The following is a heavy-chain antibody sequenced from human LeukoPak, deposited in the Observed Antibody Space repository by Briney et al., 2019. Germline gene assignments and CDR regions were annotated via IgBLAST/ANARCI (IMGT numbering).Heavy chain of an antibody. J-gene: IGHJ5*02. V-gene: IGHV3-48*03. CDR1: GFTFSSYE. CDR3: ARLGYSGYDNWFDP. Sequence: PGGSLRLSCAASGFTFSSYEMNWVRQAPGKGLEWISYISSSGSTIYYADSVKGRFTISRDNAKNSLYLQMNSLRAEDTAVYYCARLGYSGYDNWFDPWGQGTLVTVSS. D-gene: IGHD5-12*01. CDR2: ISSSGSTI.